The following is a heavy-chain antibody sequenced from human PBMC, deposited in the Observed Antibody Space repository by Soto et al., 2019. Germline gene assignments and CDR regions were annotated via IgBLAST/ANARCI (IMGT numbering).Heavy chain of an antibody. V-gene: IGHV4-31*03. CDR1: GGSISSGGYY. D-gene: IGHD3-3*01. Sequence: SETLSLTCTVSGGSISSGGYYWSWIRQHPGKGLEWIGYIYYSGSTYYNPSLKSRVTISVDTSKNQFSLKLSSVTAADTAVYYCAREGPLIGVVIMYWGQGTLVTVSS. CDR2: IYYSGST. J-gene: IGHJ4*02. CDR3: AREGPLIGVVIMY.